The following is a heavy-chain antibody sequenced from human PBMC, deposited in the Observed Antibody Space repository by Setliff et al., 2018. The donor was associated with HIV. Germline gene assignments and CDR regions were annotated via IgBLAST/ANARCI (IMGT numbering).Heavy chain of an antibody. CDR2: IYHSGTT. CDR3: ARVEAYSRGRGGFDY. CDR1: GGPISSGDYY. V-gene: IGHV4-31*03. D-gene: IGHD6-19*01. J-gene: IGHJ4*02. Sequence: PSETLSLTCTVSGGPISSGDYYWTWIRQHPEKGLDWIGYIYHSGTTYYNPSLRSRVTISIDTSKDQFSLDLTSVTAADTGVYYCARVEAYSRGRGGFDYWGQGTLVTVSS.